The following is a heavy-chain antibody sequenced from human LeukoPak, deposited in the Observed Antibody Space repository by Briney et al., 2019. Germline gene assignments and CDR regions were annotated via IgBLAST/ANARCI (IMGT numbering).Heavy chain of an antibody. Sequence: PGGSLRLSCAASGFTFSSYSMDWVRQAPGKGLEWVSYISYGGGTKHYADSVKGRFTVSRDNAKNSVILQMNSLRDEDTAVYYCVRGGQCSGGSCYADYFYYYMDVWGKGTTVTVSS. D-gene: IGHD2-15*01. CDR2: ISYGGGTK. CDR1: GFTFSSYS. J-gene: IGHJ6*03. CDR3: VRGGQCSGGSCYADYFYYYMDV. V-gene: IGHV3-48*02.